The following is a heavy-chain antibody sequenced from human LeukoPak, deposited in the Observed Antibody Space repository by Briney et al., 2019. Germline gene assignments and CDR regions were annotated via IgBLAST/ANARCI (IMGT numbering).Heavy chain of an antibody. V-gene: IGHV5-51*01. J-gene: IGHJ3*01. CDR2: IKPGDSDP. D-gene: IGHD3-22*01. CDR1: GYSFTSYW. Sequence: GKSLKISCKGSGYSFTSYWIGWVRQMPGKGLEWMGIIKPGDSDPRYSPSFQGQVTISADKSITTAYLQWSSLKASDTAMYYCARPNITSYYDSRGYDAFDVWGQGTMVTGSS. CDR3: ARPNITSYYDSRGYDAFDV.